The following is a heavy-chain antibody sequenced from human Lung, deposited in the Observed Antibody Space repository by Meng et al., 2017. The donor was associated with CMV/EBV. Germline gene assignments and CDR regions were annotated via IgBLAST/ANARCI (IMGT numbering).Heavy chain of an antibody. D-gene: IGHD3-10*01. CDR3: ARDLEWFGSGGYFGMDV. V-gene: IGHV3-66*02. CDR2: IYSGGST. J-gene: IGHJ6*02. CDR1: GFTVSDNY. Sequence: GGSLRLXCAASGFTVSDNYMSRVRQAPGKGLEWVSVIYSGGSTYYADSVKGRFTISRDNSKNTLYLQMNSLRAEDTAVYYCARDLEWFGSGGYFGMDVWGQGTTVTVSS.